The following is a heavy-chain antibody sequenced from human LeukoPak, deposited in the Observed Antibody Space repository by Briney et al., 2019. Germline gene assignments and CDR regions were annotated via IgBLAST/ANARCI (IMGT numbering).Heavy chain of an antibody. CDR2: TNPDSGNT. V-gene: IGHV1-8*01. Sequence: ASVKVSCKASGYTFGNYDINWVRQATGQGLEWMGWTNPDSGNTGYAQKFQGRVTMTRNTSINTAYMEVTSLTSEDTAIYYCARGGSGKYHPILFDYWDQGTQVTVSS. CDR3: ARGGSGKYHPILFDY. D-gene: IGHD3-10*01. CDR1: GYTFGNYD. J-gene: IGHJ4*02.